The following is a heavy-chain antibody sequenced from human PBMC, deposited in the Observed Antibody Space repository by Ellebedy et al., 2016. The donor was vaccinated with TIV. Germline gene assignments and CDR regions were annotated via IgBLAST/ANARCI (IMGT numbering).Heavy chain of an antibody. Sequence: PGGSLRLSCAASGFTFSSYNMNWVRQAPGKGLAWVSYISSSSSYIYYADSVKGRFTISRDNAKNSLYLQMNSLRAEDTAVYYCTRDRIVGATSYGYWGQGTLVIVSS. CDR3: TRDRIVGATSYGY. J-gene: IGHJ4*02. V-gene: IGHV3-21*01. CDR2: ISSSSSYI. CDR1: GFTFSSYN. D-gene: IGHD1-26*01.